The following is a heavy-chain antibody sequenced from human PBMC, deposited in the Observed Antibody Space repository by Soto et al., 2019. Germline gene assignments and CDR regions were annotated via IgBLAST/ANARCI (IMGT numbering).Heavy chain of an antibody. D-gene: IGHD3-10*01. CDR3: AKATGEGAGSRYPYGMDV. CDR1: GFTFSSYA. Sequence: GGSMRLSCAASGFTFSSYAMSWARQAPGNGLEWVSAISGRGNNVFYADSVKGRFTISRDNSKNTLYLQMNSLRAEDTALYYCAKATGEGAGSRYPYGMDVGGQGTRATVPS. J-gene: IGHJ6*02. CDR2: ISGRGNNV. V-gene: IGHV3-23*01.